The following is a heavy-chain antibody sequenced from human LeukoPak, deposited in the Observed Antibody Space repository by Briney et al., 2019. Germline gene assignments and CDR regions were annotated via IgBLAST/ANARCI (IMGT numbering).Heavy chain of an antibody. CDR2: TYCRSKWYN. Sequence: SQTLSLTCAISGDSVSSNSAAWNWIRQSPSRGLEWLGRTYCRSKWYNDYAVSVKSRITINPDTSKNQFSLQLNSVTPEDTAVYYCARDQAYYDSSGYIWFDLWGQGTLVTVSS. CDR1: GDSVSSNSAA. CDR3: ARDQAYYDSSGYIWFDL. V-gene: IGHV6-1*01. J-gene: IGHJ5*02. D-gene: IGHD3-22*01.